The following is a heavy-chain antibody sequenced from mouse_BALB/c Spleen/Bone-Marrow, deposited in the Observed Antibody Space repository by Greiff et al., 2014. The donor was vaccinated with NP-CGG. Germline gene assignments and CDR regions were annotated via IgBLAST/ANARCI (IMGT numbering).Heavy chain of an antibody. J-gene: IGHJ3*01. CDR2: IDPANGDT. Sequence: DVKLEESGAELVKPGASVKLSCTASGFNIKDTYMHWVKQRPEQGLEWIGRIDPANGDTKYDPKFQGKATLTADTSSNTAYLQLSRLTSENTAVYSCANYSHDRAWLTYWGQGTLVTVSA. D-gene: IGHD1-1*01. V-gene: IGHV14-3*02. CDR3: ANYSHDRAWLTY. CDR1: GFNIKDTY.